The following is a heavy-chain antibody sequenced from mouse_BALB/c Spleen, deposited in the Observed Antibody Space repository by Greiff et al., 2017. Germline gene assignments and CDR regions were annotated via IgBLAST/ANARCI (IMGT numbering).Heavy chain of an antibody. CDR3: ARGLYDFFDY. Sequence: EVQRVESGGGLVKPGGSLKLSCAASGFTFSSYAMSWVRQTPEKRLEWVASISSGGSTYYPDSVKGRFTISRDNARNILYLQMSSLRSEDTAMYYCARGLYDFFDYWGQGTTLTVSS. CDR2: ISSGGST. CDR1: GFTFSSYA. D-gene: IGHD2-3*01. V-gene: IGHV5-6-5*01. J-gene: IGHJ2*01.